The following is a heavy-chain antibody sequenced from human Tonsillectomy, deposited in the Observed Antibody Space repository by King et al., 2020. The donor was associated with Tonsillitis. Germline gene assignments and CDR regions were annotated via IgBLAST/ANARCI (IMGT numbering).Heavy chain of an antibody. V-gene: IGHV3-30*10. Sequence: VQLVESGGGVVQPGRSLRLSCAASGFIFNNYALHWVRQAPGKGLEWVAVISYVGSKKYITNSVKGRFTISRYSSKKTLYLQMNSLRAEDTAVYYCARGPPELRFLDMDVWGTGTTVTVSS. CDR2: ISYVGSKK. J-gene: IGHJ6*03. D-gene: IGHD3-3*01. CDR3: ARGPPELRFLDMDV. CDR1: GFIFNNYA.